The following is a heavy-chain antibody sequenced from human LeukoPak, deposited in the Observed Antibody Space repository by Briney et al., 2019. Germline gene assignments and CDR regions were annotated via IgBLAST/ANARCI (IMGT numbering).Heavy chain of an antibody. Sequence: GEALKISCRGSGYTFISYWFGCVRQLPGKSLEWMGSIYSGDAGARYSPSFKGRVTISADKSITTASLQLSSLKASDTAMYYCARVMTTLTWFVFWGQGTLVTV. D-gene: IGHD2/OR15-2a*01. CDR1: GYTFISYW. V-gene: IGHV5-51*01. CDR3: ARVMTTLTWFVF. J-gene: IGHJ4*02. CDR2: IYSGDAGA.